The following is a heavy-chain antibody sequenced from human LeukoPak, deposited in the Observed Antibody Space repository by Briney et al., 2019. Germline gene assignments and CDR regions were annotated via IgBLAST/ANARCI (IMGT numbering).Heavy chain of an antibody. D-gene: IGHD3-22*01. CDR3: ATGPRGGYYLVG. Sequence: ASVKVSCKVSGYTLTELSMHWVRQAPGKGLEWMGGFDLEDGERIYAQKFQDRITMNDDTSTDTAYMERSSLGSEDTSVYYRATGPRGGYYLVGWGQGTLVTVSS. V-gene: IGHV1-24*01. CDR2: FDLEDGER. CDR1: GYTLTELS. J-gene: IGHJ4*02.